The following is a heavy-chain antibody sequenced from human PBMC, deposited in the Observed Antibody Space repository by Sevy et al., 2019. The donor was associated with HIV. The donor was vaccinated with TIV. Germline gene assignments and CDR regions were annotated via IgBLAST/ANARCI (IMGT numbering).Heavy chain of an antibody. D-gene: IGHD6-13*01. J-gene: IGHJ4*02. CDR2: ISSSGSTI. V-gene: IGHV3-11*01. Sequence: GGSLRLSCAASGFTFSDYYMSWIRQAPGKGLEWVSYISSSGSTIYYADSVKGRFTISRDNAKNSLYLQMNSLRAEDTALYYCARVGFSSSWPARFNYWGQGTLVTVSS. CDR3: ARVGFSSSWPARFNY. CDR1: GFTFSDYY.